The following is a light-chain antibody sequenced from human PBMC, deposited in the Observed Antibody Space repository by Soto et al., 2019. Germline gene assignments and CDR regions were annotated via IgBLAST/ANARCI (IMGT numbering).Light chain of an antibody. J-gene: IGKJ2*01. CDR2: KAS. Sequence: DIQMTQSPSTVAASVGDIVTITCRASQNIGSWRSWYQQRPWKAPKVLISKASNLESGVPSRFSGSGSGKEFTLTISSLQPDDFATYYCQQYDSSSLYTFGPGPRLYI. CDR3: QQYDSSSLYT. V-gene: IGKV1-5*03. CDR1: QNIGSW.